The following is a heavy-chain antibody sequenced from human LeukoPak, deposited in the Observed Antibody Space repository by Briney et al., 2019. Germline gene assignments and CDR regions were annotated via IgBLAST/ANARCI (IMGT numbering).Heavy chain of an antibody. D-gene: IGHD4-17*01. V-gene: IGHV3-30*03. J-gene: IGHJ4*02. CDR3: ARENYGDYV. CDR1: GFTFSGYG. Sequence: GGSLRLSCAASGFTFSGYGMHWVRQAPGKGLEWVAVISYDGNNGYYAGSVKGRFTISRDNSKNTLYLQMNSLRAEDTAVYYCARENYGDYVWGQGTLVTVSS. CDR2: ISYDGNNG.